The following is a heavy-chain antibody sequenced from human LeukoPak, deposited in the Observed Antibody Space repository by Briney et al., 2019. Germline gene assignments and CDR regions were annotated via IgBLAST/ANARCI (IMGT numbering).Heavy chain of an antibody. J-gene: IGHJ3*02. Sequence: SETLSLTCTVSGGSISSYYRSWIRPPPGKGLEWIGYIYYSGSTNYNPSLKSRVTISVDTSKNQFSLKLSSVTAADTAVYYCARTSGDAFDIWGQGTMVTVSS. CDR3: ARTSGDAFDI. CDR2: IYYSGST. CDR1: GGSISSYY. V-gene: IGHV4-59*01.